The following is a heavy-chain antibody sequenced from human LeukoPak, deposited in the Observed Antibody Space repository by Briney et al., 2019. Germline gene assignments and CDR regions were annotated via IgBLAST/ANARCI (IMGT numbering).Heavy chain of an antibody. J-gene: IGHJ5*02. Sequence: PSETLSLTCAVYGGSFSGYYWSWIRQPPGKGLEWIGEINHSGSTNYNPSLKSRVTISVDTSKNQFSLKLSSVTAADTAVYYCARVKTIYDSSGYYPTWGQGTLVTVSS. CDR3: ARVKTIYDSSGYYPT. V-gene: IGHV4-34*01. CDR1: GGSFSGYY. D-gene: IGHD3-22*01. CDR2: INHSGST.